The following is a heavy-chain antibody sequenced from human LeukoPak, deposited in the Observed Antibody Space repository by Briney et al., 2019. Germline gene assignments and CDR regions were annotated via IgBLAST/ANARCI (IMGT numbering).Heavy chain of an antibody. CDR1: GGPIRSYY. CDR3: ARESPLNYFDY. V-gene: IGHV4-59*01. Sequence: SETLSLTCTVSGGPIRSYYWSWIRQSPGKGLEWIGYIYYSGSTNYNPSLKSRVTISVDTSKNQFSLKLSSVTAADTAVYYCARESPLNYFDYWGQGTLVTVSS. J-gene: IGHJ4*02. CDR2: IYYSGST.